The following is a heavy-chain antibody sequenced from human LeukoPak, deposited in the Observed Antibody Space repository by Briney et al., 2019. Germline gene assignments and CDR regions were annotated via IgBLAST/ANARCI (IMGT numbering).Heavy chain of an antibody. J-gene: IGHJ4*02. Sequence: GGSLRLSCAASGFTFSRYAMSWVRQAPGKGLEWVSGISASGGSTYYADSVKGRFTISRDNAKSSLYLQMNSLRAEDTAVYYCARPGEGDNWNPWVVWGQGTLVTVSS. D-gene: IGHD1-20*01. CDR1: GFTFSRYA. CDR3: ARPGEGDNWNPWVV. V-gene: IGHV3-23*01. CDR2: ISASGGST.